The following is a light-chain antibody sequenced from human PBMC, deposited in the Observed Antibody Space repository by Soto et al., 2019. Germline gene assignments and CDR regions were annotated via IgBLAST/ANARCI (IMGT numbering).Light chain of an antibody. Sequence: QSVLTQPASVSGSPGQSITISCTGTSSDVGTYYLVSWYQHHPGKVPNVMFYEGTKRPSGVSDRFSGTKSGNTASLTISSHQAEDEANYYSASYAGNNIFVFGTGTQLTVL. CDR1: SSDVGTYYL. CDR3: ASYAGNNIFV. V-gene: IGLV2-23*01. J-gene: IGLJ7*01. CDR2: EGT.